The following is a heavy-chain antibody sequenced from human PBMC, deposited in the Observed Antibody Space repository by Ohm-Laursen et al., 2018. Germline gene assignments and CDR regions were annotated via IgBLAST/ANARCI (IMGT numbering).Heavy chain of an antibody. CDR2: IYYTGST. D-gene: IGHD1-1*01. CDR3: ARKTDWNHYYFDY. V-gene: IGHV4-39*01. J-gene: IGHJ4*02. Sequence: SDTLSLTCTVSGGSISSYYWSWIRQPPGKGLEWIGSIYYTGSTYFNPSLQSRVTISVDTSKNQFSLNLSSVTAAGTAMYYCARKTDWNHYYFDYWGQGTLVTVSS. CDR1: GGSISSYY.